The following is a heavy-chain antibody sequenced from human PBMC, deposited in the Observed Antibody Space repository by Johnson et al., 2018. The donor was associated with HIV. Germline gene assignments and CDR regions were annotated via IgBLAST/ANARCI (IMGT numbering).Heavy chain of an antibody. Sequence: VQLVESGGGLVQPGRSLRLSCAASGFTFDDYAMHWVRQAPGKGLEWVSGISWNSGSIGYADSVKGRFTISRDNAKNSLYLQMNSLRAEDTAVYYCAREAHYYDSSGVKRGAFDIWGQGTMVTVSS. D-gene: IGHD3-22*01. CDR3: AREAHYYDSSGVKRGAFDI. CDR1: GFTFDDYA. CDR2: ISWNSGSI. J-gene: IGHJ3*02. V-gene: IGHV3-9*01.